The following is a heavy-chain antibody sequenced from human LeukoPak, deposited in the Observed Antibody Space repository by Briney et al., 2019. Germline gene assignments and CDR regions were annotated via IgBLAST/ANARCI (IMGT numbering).Heavy chain of an antibody. CDR2: IKQDGSEM. D-gene: IGHD3-10*01. CDR3: ARDRSRCVY. CDR1: GFTFSSFW. Sequence: PGGSLRLSCAASGFTFSSFWMTWVRQAPGKGLEWVANIKQDGSEMYYVDSVKGRFTISSDNAKNSLYLQMNSLRAEDTAVYYCARDRSRCVYWGQGTLVTVSS. V-gene: IGHV3-7*01. J-gene: IGHJ4*02.